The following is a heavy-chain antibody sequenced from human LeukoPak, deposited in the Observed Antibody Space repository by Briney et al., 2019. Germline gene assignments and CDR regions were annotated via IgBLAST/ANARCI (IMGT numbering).Heavy chain of an antibody. CDR1: GFTVSSNY. CDR2: IYSGGST. J-gene: IGHJ4*02. CDR3: ARETKDCSSTSCYLFFDY. Sequence: GGSLRLSCAASGFTVSSNYMSWVRQAPGKGLEWVSVIYSGGSTYYADSVKGRFTISRDNSKNTLYLQMNSLRAEDTAVYYCARETKDCSSTSCYLFFDYWGQGTLVTVSS. D-gene: IGHD2-2*01. V-gene: IGHV3-53*01.